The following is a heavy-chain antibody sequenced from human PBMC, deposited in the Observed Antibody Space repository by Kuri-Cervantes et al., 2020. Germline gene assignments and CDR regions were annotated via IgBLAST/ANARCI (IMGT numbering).Heavy chain of an antibody. Sequence: LRLSCTVSGGSISSGGYYWSWIRQHPGKGLEWIGYIYYSGSTYYNPSLKSLVTISVDTPKNQFSLKLSSVTAADTAVYYCARGGGPYYFDYWGQGTLVTVSS. J-gene: IGHJ4*02. D-gene: IGHD2-15*01. CDR2: IYYSGST. V-gene: IGHV4-31*01. CDR1: GGSISSGGYY. CDR3: ARGGGPYYFDY.